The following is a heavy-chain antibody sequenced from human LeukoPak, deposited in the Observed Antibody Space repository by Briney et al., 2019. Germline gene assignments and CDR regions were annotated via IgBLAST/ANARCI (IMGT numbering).Heavy chain of an antibody. CDR2: IYYSGST. CDR1: GGSISSGGYY. D-gene: IGHD7-27*01. Sequence: PSETLSLTCTVSGGSISSGGYYWSWIRQHPGKGLEWIGYIYYSGSTYYNPSLKSRITISVDTSKSQFSLKLSSVTAADTAVYYCARDKMTGDSYFDYWGQGVLVTVSS. CDR3: ARDKMTGDSYFDY. J-gene: IGHJ4*02. V-gene: IGHV4-31*03.